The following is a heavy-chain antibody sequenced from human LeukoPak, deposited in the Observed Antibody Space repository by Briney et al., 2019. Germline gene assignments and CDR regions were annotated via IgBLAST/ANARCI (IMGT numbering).Heavy chain of an antibody. D-gene: IGHD3-3*01. CDR2: INHSGST. CDR1: GGSFSGYY. J-gene: IGHJ4*02. Sequence: PSETLSLTCAVYGGSFSGYYWSWIRQPPGKGLEWIGEINHSGSTNYNPSLKSRVTISVDTSKNQFSLKLSSVTAADTAVYYCARHLYDFWSGPKPYYFDYWGQGTLVTVSS. V-gene: IGHV4-34*01. CDR3: ARHLYDFWSGPKPYYFDY.